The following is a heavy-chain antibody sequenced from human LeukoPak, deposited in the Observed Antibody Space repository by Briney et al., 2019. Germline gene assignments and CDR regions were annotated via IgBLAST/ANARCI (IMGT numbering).Heavy chain of an antibody. CDR2: IYHSGST. Sequence: SGTLSLTCAVSGGSISNYNWWSWVRQPPGKGLEWIGEIYHSGSTNYNPSLDSRVTISVDTSKNQFSLKLNSVTAADTAVYYCATYYDSSGYWSTPHFDYWGQGTLVTVSS. V-gene: IGHV4-4*02. CDR3: ATYYDSSGYWSTPHFDY. CDR1: GGSISNYNW. D-gene: IGHD3-22*01. J-gene: IGHJ4*02.